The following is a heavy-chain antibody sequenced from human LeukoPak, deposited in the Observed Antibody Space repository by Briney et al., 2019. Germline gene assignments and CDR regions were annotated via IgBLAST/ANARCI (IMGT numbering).Heavy chain of an antibody. V-gene: IGHV3-21*01. Sequence: GGSLRLSCAASGFTFSSYSMNWVRHAPGQGQEWVSSISSSSSYIYYADSVKGRFTISRDNTKNSLYLQMHSPRAEDTTVYYCARDRGGATPDHWGQGTLVTVSS. CDR3: ARDRGGATPDH. CDR2: ISSSSSYI. CDR1: GFTFSSYS. D-gene: IGHD1-26*01. J-gene: IGHJ4*02.